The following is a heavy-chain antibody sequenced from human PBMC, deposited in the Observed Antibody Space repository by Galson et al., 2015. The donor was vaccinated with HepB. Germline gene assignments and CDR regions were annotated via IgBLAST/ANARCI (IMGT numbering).Heavy chain of an antibody. Sequence: APGRGLEWVGRIKSKTDGETTDYAAPVKGRFTISRDDSKNSLYLQMNSLKTEDTAVYYCTTDVYYSTYWSWLDPWGQGTLVTASS. CDR2: IKSKTDGETT. D-gene: IGHD2-8*02. CDR3: TTDVYYSTYWSWLDP. J-gene: IGHJ5*02. V-gene: IGHV3-15*01.